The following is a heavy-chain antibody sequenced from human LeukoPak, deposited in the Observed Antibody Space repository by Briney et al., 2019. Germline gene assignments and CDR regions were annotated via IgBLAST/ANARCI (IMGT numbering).Heavy chain of an antibody. CDR2: IWYDGSNK. D-gene: IGHD4-23*01. J-gene: IGHJ4*02. Sequence: GGSLRLSCAASGFTFSSYGMHWVRQAPGKGLEWVAVIWYDGSNKYYADSVKGRFTISRDNSKNTLYLQTNSLRAEDTAVYYCARDLSGGNAIFDYWGQGTLVTVSS. V-gene: IGHV3-33*01. CDR3: ARDLSGGNAIFDY. CDR1: GFTFSSYG.